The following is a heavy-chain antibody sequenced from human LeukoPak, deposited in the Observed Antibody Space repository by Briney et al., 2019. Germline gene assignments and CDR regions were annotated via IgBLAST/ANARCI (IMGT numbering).Heavy chain of an antibody. CDR2: ISWNSGSI. D-gene: IGHD6-13*01. CDR3: AKGAPFGIAAAGYYFDY. CDR1: GFTFSGSA. J-gene: IGHJ4*02. V-gene: IGHV3-9*01. Sequence: GGSLRLSCAASGFTFSGSAMHWVRQAPGKGLEWVSGISWNSGSIGYADSVKGRFTISRDNAKNSLYLQMNSLRAEDTALYYCAKGAPFGIAAAGYYFDYWGQGTLVTVSS.